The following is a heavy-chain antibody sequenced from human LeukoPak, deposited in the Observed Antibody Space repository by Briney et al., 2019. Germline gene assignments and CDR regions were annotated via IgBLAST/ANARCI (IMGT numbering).Heavy chain of an antibody. V-gene: IGHV1-69*01. J-gene: IGHJ6*02. D-gene: IGHD3-10*01. CDR2: IIPIFGTA. CDR3: VRGGTLVRGVTLLSGMDV. Sequence: SVKVSCKASGGTFSSYAISWVRQAPGQGLEWMGGIIPIFGTANYAQKFQGRVTITADESTSTAYMELSSLRSEDTAVYFCVRGGTLVRGVTLLSGMDVWGQGTTVTVSS. CDR1: GGTFSSYA.